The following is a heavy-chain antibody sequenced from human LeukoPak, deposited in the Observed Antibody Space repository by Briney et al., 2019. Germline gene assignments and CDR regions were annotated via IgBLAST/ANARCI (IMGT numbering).Heavy chain of an antibody. CDR3: AKVSGYCSGGSCYPH. D-gene: IGHD2-15*01. V-gene: IGHV3-23*01. CDR1: GFTFSSYA. J-gene: IGHJ4*02. CDR2: ISGSGGST. Sequence: GGSLRLSCAASGFTFSSYAMSWVCQAPGKGLEWVSAISGSGGSTYYADSVKGRFTISTDNSKKTLYLQMNSLRAEDTAVYYCAKVSGYCSGGSCYPHWGQGPLVTVSS.